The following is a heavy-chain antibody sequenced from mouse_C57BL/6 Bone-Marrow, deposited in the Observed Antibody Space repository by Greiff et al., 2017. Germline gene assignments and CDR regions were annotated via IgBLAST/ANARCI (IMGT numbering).Heavy chain of an antibody. CDR2: IDPSDSDT. J-gene: IGHJ1*03. D-gene: IGHD1-1*01. CDR1: GYTFTSYW. CDR3: ARDKYYYGSSLWYCDV. V-gene: IGHV1-52*01. Sequence: QVQLQQPGAELVRPGSSVKLSCKASGYTFTSYWMHWVKQRPIHGLEWIGNIDPSDSDTHYNQKFKDKATLTVDKSSSTAYMQLSSLTSEDSAVYYCARDKYYYGSSLWYCDVWGTGTAVTVSS.